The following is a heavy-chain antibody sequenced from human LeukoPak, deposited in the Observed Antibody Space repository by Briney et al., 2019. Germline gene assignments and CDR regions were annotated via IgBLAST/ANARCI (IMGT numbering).Heavy chain of an antibody. CDR3: AREGAGSGRYFDWLTHTKYYYMDV. V-gene: IGHV1-18*01. CDR2: ISAYNGNT. D-gene: IGHD3-9*01. Sequence: GASVKVSCKASGYTFTSYGVSWVRQAPGQGLEWMGWISAYNGNTNYAQKLQGRVTMTTDTSTSTAYMELRSLRSDDTAVYYCAREGAGSGRYFDWLTHTKYYYMDVWGKGTTVTISS. J-gene: IGHJ6*03. CDR1: GYTFTSYG.